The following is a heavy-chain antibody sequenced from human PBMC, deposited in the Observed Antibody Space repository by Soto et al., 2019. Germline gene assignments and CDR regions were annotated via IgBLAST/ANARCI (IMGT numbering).Heavy chain of an antibody. V-gene: IGHV4-59*08. J-gene: IGHJ4*02. D-gene: IGHD2-15*01. CDR2: IYYSGST. Sequence: QVQLQESGPGLVKPSETLSLTCTVSGGSISSYYWSWIRQPPGKGLGWIGYIYYSGSTNYNPSLQSRVNISVYTSKHQFPLKLSSVTAADTAVYFCARRYGGTFDYWGQGTLVTVSS. CDR3: ARRYGGTFDY. CDR1: GGSISSYY.